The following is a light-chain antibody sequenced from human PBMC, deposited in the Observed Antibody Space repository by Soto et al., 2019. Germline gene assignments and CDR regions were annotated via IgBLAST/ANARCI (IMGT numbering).Light chain of an antibody. V-gene: IGKV1-33*01. CDR1: QYMSNY. J-gene: IGKJ4*01. CDR2: DAS. CDR3: QQFDCFFGA. Sequence: DIQMTQSPSSLSASVGDRVTITCRASQYMSNYVNWYQQKPGKAPKLLIYDASNLETGVPSRFSGSGFGTDFTFTIASLQPEDIATYYCQQFDCFFGAFGGGTKVEIK.